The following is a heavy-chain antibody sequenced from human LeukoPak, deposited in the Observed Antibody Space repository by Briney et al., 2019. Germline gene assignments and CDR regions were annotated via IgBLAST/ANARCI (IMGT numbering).Heavy chain of an antibody. CDR3: ARGRITPLRFGY. D-gene: IGHD1-14*01. Sequence: SETLSLTCAVYGGSFSGYYWSWIRQPPGKGLEWIGEINHSGSTNYNPSLKGRVTISVDTSKNQFSLKLSSVTAADTAVYYCARGRITPLRFGYWGQGTLVTVSS. CDR1: GGSFSGYY. J-gene: IGHJ4*02. V-gene: IGHV4-34*01. CDR2: INHSGST.